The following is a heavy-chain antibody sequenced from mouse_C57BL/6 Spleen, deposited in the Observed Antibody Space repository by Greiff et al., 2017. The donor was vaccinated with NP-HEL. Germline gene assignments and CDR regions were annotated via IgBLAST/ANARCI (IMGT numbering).Heavy chain of an antibody. CDR1: GYTFTSYG. Sequence: QVQLKQSGAELARPGASVKLSCKASGYTFTSYGISWVKQRTGQGLEWIGEIYPRSGNTYYNEKFKGKATLTADKSSSTAYMELRSLTSEDSAVYFCARGDYYGSSHFFDAMDYWGQGTSVTVSS. V-gene: IGHV1-81*01. CDR2: IYPRSGNT. CDR3: ARGDYYGSSHFFDAMDY. D-gene: IGHD1-1*01. J-gene: IGHJ4*01.